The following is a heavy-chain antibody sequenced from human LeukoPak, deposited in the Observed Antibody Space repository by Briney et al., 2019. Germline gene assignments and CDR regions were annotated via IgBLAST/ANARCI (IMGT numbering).Heavy chain of an antibody. CDR2: IDPPSGVP. CDR1: GYTFTGQF. D-gene: IGHD2-8*02. Sequence: ASVKVSCKASGYTFTGQFIHWLRQAPGQGLEWMGWIDPPSGVPHFAQKFQDTVTMTRDTSIATAYLEVHRLKPDDTAVYYCARSGFSTGFYLDFWGQRTVISVSS. V-gene: IGHV1-2*02. J-gene: IGHJ4*02. CDR3: ARSGFSTGFYLDF.